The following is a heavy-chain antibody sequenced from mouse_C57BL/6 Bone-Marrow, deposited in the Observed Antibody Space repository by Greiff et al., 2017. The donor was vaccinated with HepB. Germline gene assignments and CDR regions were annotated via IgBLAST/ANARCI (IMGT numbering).Heavy chain of an antibody. Sequence: EVQLQQSGPELVKPGASVKISCTASGYSFTGYYMNWVKQSPEKSLEWIGEINPSTGGTTYNQKFKAKATLTVDKSSSTAYMQLKSLTSEDSAVYYCARFYYGSSYWIYFDYWGQGTTLTVSS. D-gene: IGHD1-1*01. CDR3: ARFYYGSSYWIYFDY. CDR1: GYSFTGYY. V-gene: IGHV1-42*01. CDR2: INPSTGGT. J-gene: IGHJ2*01.